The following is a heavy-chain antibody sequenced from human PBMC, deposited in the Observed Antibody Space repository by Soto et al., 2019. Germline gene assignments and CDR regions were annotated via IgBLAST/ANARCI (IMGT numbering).Heavy chain of an antibody. J-gene: IGHJ6*02. V-gene: IGHV3-30-3*01. CDR1: GFTFSSYA. CDR3: AREDDYGYRYINYGLDV. CDR2: ISFDGTKK. Sequence: PGGSLRLSCAASGFTFSSYAMHWVRQAPGKGLEWVAVISFDGTKKYYSDSVKGRFTISRDNLKNTLYLQMNNFRVEDAALYFCAREDDYGYRYINYGLDVWGQGTTVTVSS. D-gene: IGHD4-17*01.